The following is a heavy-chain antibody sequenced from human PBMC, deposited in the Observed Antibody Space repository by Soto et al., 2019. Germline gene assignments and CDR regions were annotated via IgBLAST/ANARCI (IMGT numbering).Heavy chain of an antibody. CDR2: ISTNSGNT. D-gene: IGHD3-9*01. Sequence: ASVKVSCKASGYPFVTYAITWVRQAPGQGLEWVGWISTNSGNTYYAQNFQGRVTLTTDTSTTTAYMEFRSLTSDDTAVYYCARDRVMYYDILTGYYGFDYWGQGTLVTVSS. V-gene: IGHV1-18*04. CDR3: ARDRVMYYDILTGYYGFDY. J-gene: IGHJ4*02. CDR1: GYPFVTYA.